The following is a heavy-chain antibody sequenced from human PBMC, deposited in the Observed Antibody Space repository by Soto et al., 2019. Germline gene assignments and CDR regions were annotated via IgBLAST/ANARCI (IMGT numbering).Heavy chain of an antibody. CDR2: IYNSGST. V-gene: IGHV4-59*01. CDR1: GGSISSYY. D-gene: IGHD3-10*01. CDR3: ARAPYGSGTKPYYFDY. J-gene: IGHJ4*02. Sequence: SETLSLTCTVSGGSISSYYWSWIRQPPGKGLEWIGFIYNSGSTNYNPSLKSRVTISMDTSRNQFSLKLSSVTAADTAVYYCARAPYGSGTKPYYFDYWGQGTLVTVSS.